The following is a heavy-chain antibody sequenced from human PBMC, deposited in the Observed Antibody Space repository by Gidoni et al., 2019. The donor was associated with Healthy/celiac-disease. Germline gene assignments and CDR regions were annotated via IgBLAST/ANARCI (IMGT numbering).Heavy chain of an antibody. CDR2: INHSGNT. V-gene: IGHV4-34*01. D-gene: IGHD6-6*01. Sequence: QVQLQQWGAGLLKPSETLSLTCTVYGGSFSDYFWTWIRQPPGKGLEWIGEINHSGNTNYNPSLKSRVTISVDMSKNQFSLKLSSVTAADTAVYYCASGLIATRPFDYWGQGTLVIVSS. CDR3: ASGLIATRPFDY. J-gene: IGHJ4*02. CDR1: GGSFSDYF.